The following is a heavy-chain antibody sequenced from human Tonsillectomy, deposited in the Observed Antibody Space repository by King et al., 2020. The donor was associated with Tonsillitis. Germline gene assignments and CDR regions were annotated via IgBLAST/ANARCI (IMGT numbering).Heavy chain of an antibody. Sequence: VQLVESGAEVKKPGSSVKVSCTASGGTFGGYAISWVRQAPGQGLEWLGRIIPLFGTAIYAQTFQDRVTITADESTSTAYMEVSSLRAEDTAVYFCARVKEGCDYGSPFDYWGQGTLVTVSS. CDR3: ARVKEGCDYGSPFDY. CDR2: IIPLFGTA. CDR1: GGTFGGYA. D-gene: IGHD4-17*01. J-gene: IGHJ4*02. V-gene: IGHV1-69*18.